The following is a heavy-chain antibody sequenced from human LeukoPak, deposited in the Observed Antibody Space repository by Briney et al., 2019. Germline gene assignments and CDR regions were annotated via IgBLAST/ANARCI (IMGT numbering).Heavy chain of an antibody. Sequence: TSETLSLTCNVSGGSISSNNYYWGWIRQPPGKGLEWIGSIYYSGSTHYNPSLKSRVTILVDTSKNQFSLKLSSVTAADTAVYYCARDQYQAGRSDYWGQGTLVTVSS. CDR3: ARDQYQAGRSDY. CDR2: IYYSGST. J-gene: IGHJ4*02. CDR1: GGSISSNNYY. D-gene: IGHD2-2*01. V-gene: IGHV4-39*07.